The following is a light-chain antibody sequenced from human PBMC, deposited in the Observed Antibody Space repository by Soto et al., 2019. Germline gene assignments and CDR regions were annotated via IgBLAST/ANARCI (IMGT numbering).Light chain of an antibody. CDR2: EVS. CDR1: SSDVGGYKY. V-gene: IGLV2-14*01. CDR3: SSYSSSSTLV. Sequence: QSALTQPASVSGSPGQSITIACTGTSSDVGGYKYVSWYQQHPGKAPKLMIYEVSNRPSGVSNRFSGSKSGNTAPLTISGLQAEDEADYYCSSYSSSSTLVFGTGTKVTVL. J-gene: IGLJ1*01.